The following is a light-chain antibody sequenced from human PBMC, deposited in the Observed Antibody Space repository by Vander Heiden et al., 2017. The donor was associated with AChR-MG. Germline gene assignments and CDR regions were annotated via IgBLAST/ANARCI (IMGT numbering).Light chain of an antibody. CDR1: SSDVGGYNY. J-gene: IGLJ1*01. CDR2: DVS. Sequence: QPALTQPASASGSPGQSITISCTGASSDVGGYNYVSWYQQHPGKAPKLMIYDVSNRPSGVANRFSGSKSGNTASLTISGLQAEDEADYYCSSYTSSSTPFYVFGAGTKVTVL. CDR3: SSYTSSSTPFYV. V-gene: IGLV2-14*01.